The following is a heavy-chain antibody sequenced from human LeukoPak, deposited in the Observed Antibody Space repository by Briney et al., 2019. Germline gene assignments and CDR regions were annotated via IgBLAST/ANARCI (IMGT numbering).Heavy chain of an antibody. D-gene: IGHD5-18*01. CDR3: ARRRGYSYGRGSKFDY. CDR1: GGSFSGYY. CDR2: FNHSGST. Sequence: SETLSLTCAVYGGSFSGYYWSWIRQPPGKGLEWIGEFNHSGSTNYNPSLKSRVTISIDTSKNQFSLKLSSVTAADTAVYYCARRRGYSYGRGSKFDYWGQGTLVTVSS. V-gene: IGHV4-34*01. J-gene: IGHJ4*02.